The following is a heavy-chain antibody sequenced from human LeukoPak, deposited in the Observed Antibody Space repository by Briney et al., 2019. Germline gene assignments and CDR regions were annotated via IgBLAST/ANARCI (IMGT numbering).Heavy chain of an antibody. D-gene: IGHD1-26*01. Sequence: GGSLRLSCVASGFTFSNYWMSWVRQAPGKELEWVANIKQDGSEMYYVESVKGRFTISRDNAENSLYLQMNSLRVEDTAVYYCARDKIVGPTILDSWGQGTLVTVSS. V-gene: IGHV3-7*03. CDR3: ARDKIVGPTILDS. J-gene: IGHJ4*02. CDR2: IKQDGSEM. CDR1: GFTFSNYW.